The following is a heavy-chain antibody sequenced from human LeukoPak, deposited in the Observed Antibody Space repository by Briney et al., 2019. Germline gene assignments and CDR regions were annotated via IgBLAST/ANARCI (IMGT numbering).Heavy chain of an antibody. V-gene: IGHV1-58*01. CDR2: IVVGSGNT. CDR1: GFTFTSSA. D-gene: IGHD3-22*01. J-gene: IGHJ4*02. CDR3: AADLLSGEYYDSSGYPEGILFY. Sequence: GASVKVSCKASGFTFTSSAVQWVRQARGQRLEWIGWIVVGSGNTNYAQKFQERVTITRDMSTSTAYMELGSLRSEDTAVYYCAADLLSGEYYDSSGYPEGILFYWGQGTLVTVSS.